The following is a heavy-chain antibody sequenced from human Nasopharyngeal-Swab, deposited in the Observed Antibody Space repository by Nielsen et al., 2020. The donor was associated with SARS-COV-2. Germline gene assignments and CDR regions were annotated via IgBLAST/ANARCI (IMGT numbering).Heavy chain of an antibody. V-gene: IGHV3-13*01. D-gene: IGHD1/OR15-1a*01. CDR3: AREGLEQRVFDY. CDR2: IGTAGDT. Sequence: GGSLRLSCAASGFTFSSYAMSWVRQAPGKGLEWVSAIGTAGDTYYPGSVKGRFTISRENAKNSLYLQMNSLRAGDTAVYYCAREGLEQRVFDYWGQGTLVTVSS. CDR1: GFTFSSYA. J-gene: IGHJ4*02.